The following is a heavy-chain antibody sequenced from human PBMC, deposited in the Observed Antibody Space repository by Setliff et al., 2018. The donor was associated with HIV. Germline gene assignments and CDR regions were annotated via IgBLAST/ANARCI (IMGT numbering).Heavy chain of an antibody. CDR1: GGTLSSYA. D-gene: IGHD1-1*01. J-gene: IGHJ4*02. Sequence: SVKVFCKASGGTLSSYALSWVRQAPGQGLEWMGGTVALLGAANYAPQLQGRVTITADESTRTAYMELSSLRSEDAAVXYGTWGGPIGTLGRLQYYFDFWGQGTRVTVSS. V-gene: IGHV1-69*01. CDR3: TWGGPIGTLGRLQYYFDF. CDR2: TVALLGAA.